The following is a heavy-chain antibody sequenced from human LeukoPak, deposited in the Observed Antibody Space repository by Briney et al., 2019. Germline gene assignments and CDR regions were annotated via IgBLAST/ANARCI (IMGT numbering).Heavy chain of an antibody. CDR1: GFTFSSYA. Sequence: GGSLRLSCAASGFTFSSYAMSWVRQAPGKGLEWVSAISGSGGSTYYADSVKGRFTISRDNSKNTLYLQMNSLRAEDTAVYFCARDKVVGATIFDYWGQGTLVTVSS. CDR2: ISGSGGST. J-gene: IGHJ4*02. D-gene: IGHD1-26*01. V-gene: IGHV3-23*01. CDR3: ARDKVVGATIFDY.